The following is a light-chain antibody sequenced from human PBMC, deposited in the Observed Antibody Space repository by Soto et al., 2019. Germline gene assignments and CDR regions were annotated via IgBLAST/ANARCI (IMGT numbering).Light chain of an antibody. V-gene: IGKV3-20*01. CDR2: GSS. CDR3: QQYGSSPPYT. Sequence: EVVLTQSPGPLSLSPGERATLSCRASQSVSNNYFAWYQQKPGQAPRLLIFGSSDRATGIPDRFSGSGSGTDFTLTISRLEPEDFAVYYCQQYGSSPPYTFGRGTKLEIK. J-gene: IGKJ2*01. CDR1: QSVSNNY.